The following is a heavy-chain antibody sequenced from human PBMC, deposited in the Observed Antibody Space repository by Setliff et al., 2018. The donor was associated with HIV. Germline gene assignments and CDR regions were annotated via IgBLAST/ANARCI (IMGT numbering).Heavy chain of an antibody. CDR2: INHSGST. Sequence: SETLSLTCAVYGGSFSGYYWAWIRQPPGKGLEWIGEINHSGSTNYNPSLKSRGTISVDTSKNQFSLKLSSVTAADTAVYYCGGAAQRTGQGSLDYWGQGTLVTVSS. CDR3: GGAAQRTGQGSLDY. CDR1: GGSFSGYY. J-gene: IGHJ4*02. D-gene: IGHD1-1*01. V-gene: IGHV4-34*01.